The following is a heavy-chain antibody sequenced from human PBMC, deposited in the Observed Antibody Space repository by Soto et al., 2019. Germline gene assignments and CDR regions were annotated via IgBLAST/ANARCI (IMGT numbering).Heavy chain of an antibody. CDR2: FDPEDGET. V-gene: IGHV1-24*01. CDR3: AITLGYCISTSCPYYYGMDV. Sequence: SVKVSCKVSGYTLTELSMHWVRQAPGKGLEWMGGFDPEDGETIYAQKFQGRVTMTEDTSTDTAYMELSSLRSEDTAVYYCAITLGYCISTSCPYYYGMDVWGQGTTVTVSS. J-gene: IGHJ6*02. D-gene: IGHD2-2*01. CDR1: GYTLTELS.